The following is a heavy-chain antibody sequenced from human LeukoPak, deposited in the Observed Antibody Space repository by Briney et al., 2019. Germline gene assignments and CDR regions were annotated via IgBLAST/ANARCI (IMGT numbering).Heavy chain of an antibody. J-gene: IGHJ4*02. Sequence: GGSLRLSCAASGFTFRSYAMSWVRQAPGKGLEWVSAISGSGGNTYHADSVKGRFTISRDNSKNTLYLQMNSLRAEDTAVYYCAKDRVRGDYIYDYWGQGTLVTVSS. CDR2: ISGSGGNT. D-gene: IGHD4-17*01. CDR1: GFTFRSYA. CDR3: AKDRVRGDYIYDY. V-gene: IGHV3-23*01.